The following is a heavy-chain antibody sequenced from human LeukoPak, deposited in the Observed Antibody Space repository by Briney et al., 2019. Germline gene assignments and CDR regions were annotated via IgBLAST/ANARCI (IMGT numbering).Heavy chain of an antibody. D-gene: IGHD4-17*01. CDR2: ISGSGGGT. CDR1: GFTFSSPA. Sequence: GGSLRLSCTASGFTFSSPAMSWVRQPPGKGLEWVSAISGSGGGTYYADSVKGRFTISRDNAKNSLYLQMNSLRAEDTAVYYCARDYGDYGPWGQGTLVTVSS. V-gene: IGHV3-23*01. J-gene: IGHJ5*02. CDR3: ARDYGDYGP.